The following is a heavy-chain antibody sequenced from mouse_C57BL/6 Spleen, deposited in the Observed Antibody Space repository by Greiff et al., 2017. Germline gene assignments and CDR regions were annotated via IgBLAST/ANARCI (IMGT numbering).Heavy chain of an antibody. CDR1: GYAFSSYW. Sequence: VQLQQSGAELVKPGASVKISCKASGYAFSSYWMNWVKQRPGKGLEWIGQIYPGDGDTNYNGKFKGKATLTADKSSSTAYMQLSSLTSEDSAVYFCARSKAYDYDRGDYAMDYWGQGTSVTVSS. CDR2: IYPGDGDT. V-gene: IGHV1-80*01. J-gene: IGHJ4*01. CDR3: ARSKAYDYDRGDYAMDY. D-gene: IGHD2-4*01.